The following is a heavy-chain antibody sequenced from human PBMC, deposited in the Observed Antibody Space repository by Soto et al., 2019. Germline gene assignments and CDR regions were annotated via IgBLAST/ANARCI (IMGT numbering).Heavy chain of an antibody. CDR2: ISGSGGST. D-gene: IGHD2-15*01. CDR3: AKDRNREWWYYGMDV. J-gene: IGHJ6*02. V-gene: IGHV3-23*01. CDR1: GFTFSSYA. Sequence: HPGGSLRLSCAASGFTFSSYAMSWVRQAPGKGLEWVSAISGSGGSTYYADSVKGRFTISRDNSKNTLYLQMNSLRAEDTAVYYCAKDRNREWWYYGMDVWGQGTTVTVSS.